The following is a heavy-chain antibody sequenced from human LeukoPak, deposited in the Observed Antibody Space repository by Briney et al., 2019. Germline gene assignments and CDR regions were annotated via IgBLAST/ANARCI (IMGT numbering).Heavy chain of an antibody. Sequence: PSETLSLTCTVSGGSISSYYWSWIRQPAGKGLEWIGRIYTSGSTNYNPSLKSRVTISVDTSKNQFSLKLSSVTAADTAVYYCAREWGGTGYCSGGSCPNWFDPWGQGTLVTVSS. D-gene: IGHD2-15*01. CDR3: AREWGGTGYCSGGSCPNWFDP. V-gene: IGHV4-4*07. CDR2: IYTSGST. CDR1: GGSISSYY. J-gene: IGHJ5*02.